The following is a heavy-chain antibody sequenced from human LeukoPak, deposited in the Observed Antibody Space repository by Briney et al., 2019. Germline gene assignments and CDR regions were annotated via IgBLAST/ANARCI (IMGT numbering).Heavy chain of an antibody. CDR2: ISYDGSNK. CDR1: GFTFSSYG. D-gene: IGHD3-22*01. V-gene: IGHV3-30*18. CDR3: AKEKSYDSSGYYPHY. Sequence: PGRSLRLSCAASGFTFSSYGMHWVRKAPGKGLEGVAVISYDGSNKYYADSVKGRFTISRDNSKNTLYLQMNSLRAEDTAVYYCAKEKSYDSSGYYPHYWGQGTLVTVSS. J-gene: IGHJ4*02.